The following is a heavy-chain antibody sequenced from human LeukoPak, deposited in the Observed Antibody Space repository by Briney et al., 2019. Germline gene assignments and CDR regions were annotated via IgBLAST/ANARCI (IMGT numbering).Heavy chain of an antibody. CDR2: ISGDGAST. Sequence: GRSLRLSCAASGSTFAIHAMTWVRQAPGKGLEWVSGISGDGASTNYAESLKGQFTISRDNSQNTLFLQMNSLRVEDTAIYYCAKDSYASGRPLHTFDVWGQGTMVTVSS. V-gene: IGHV3-23*01. CDR1: GSTFAIHA. CDR3: AKDSYASGRPLHTFDV. J-gene: IGHJ3*01. D-gene: IGHD3-10*01.